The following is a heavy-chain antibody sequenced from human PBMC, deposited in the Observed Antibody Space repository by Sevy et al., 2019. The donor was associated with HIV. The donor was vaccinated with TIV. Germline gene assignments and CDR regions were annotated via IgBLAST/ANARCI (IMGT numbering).Heavy chain of an antibody. V-gene: IGHV3-33*01. J-gene: IGHJ6*03. Sequence: GGSLRLSCAASGFTFSSYGMHWVRQAPGKGLERVAVIWYDGSNKYYADSVKGRFTISRDNSKNTLYLQMNSLRAEDTAVYYCARDLTPWFGELLNYYYYMDVWGKGTTVTVSS. D-gene: IGHD3-10*01. CDR2: IWYDGSNK. CDR1: GFTFSSYG. CDR3: ARDLTPWFGELLNYYYYMDV.